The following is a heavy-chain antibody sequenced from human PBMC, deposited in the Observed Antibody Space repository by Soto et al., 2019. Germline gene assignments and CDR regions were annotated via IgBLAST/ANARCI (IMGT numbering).Heavy chain of an antibody. J-gene: IGHJ4*02. D-gene: IGHD3-16*01. Sequence: EASVKVSCKASGYLFTENDINWVRQATGQGPEWMGWMNPKSGNTGYVQKFQGRVSMTRDNSKTTAYMELSSLGSEDTAVYYCVRAPLDYDSADYLDTWGQGTQVTVSS. V-gene: IGHV1-8*01. CDR2: MNPKSGNT. CDR1: GYLFTEND. CDR3: VRAPLDYDSADYLDT.